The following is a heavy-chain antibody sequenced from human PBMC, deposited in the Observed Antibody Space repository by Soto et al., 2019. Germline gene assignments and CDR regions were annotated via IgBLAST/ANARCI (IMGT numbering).Heavy chain of an antibody. D-gene: IGHD2-21*01. V-gene: IGHV4-59*08. CDR3: ARHSIYGEFDY. Sequence: PSETLSLTCTVSVGSISSYYWSWIRQPPGKGLEWLGYIYYSGSTNYNPSHKSRVTISVDTSKNQFSLKLTSVTATDTAVYYCARHSIYGEFDYWGQGTQVTVSS. CDR1: VGSISSYY. J-gene: IGHJ4*02. CDR2: IYYSGST.